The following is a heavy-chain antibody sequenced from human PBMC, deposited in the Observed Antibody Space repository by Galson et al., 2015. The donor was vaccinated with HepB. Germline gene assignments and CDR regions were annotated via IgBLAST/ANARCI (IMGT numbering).Heavy chain of an antibody. CDR2: ISTSGSTI. CDR1: GFTFSSYE. J-gene: IGHJ4*02. CDR3: ARDWTTVTPFDY. Sequence: SLRLSCAASGFTFSSYEMNWVRQAPGKGLEWVSYISTSGSTIYYADSVKGRFTISRDNAKNSLYLQMNSLRAEDTAVYYCARDWTTVTPFDYWGQGTLVTVSS. D-gene: IGHD4-17*01. V-gene: IGHV3-48*03.